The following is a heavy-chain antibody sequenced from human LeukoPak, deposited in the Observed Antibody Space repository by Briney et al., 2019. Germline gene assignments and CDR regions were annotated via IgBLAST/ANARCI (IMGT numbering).Heavy chain of an antibody. CDR3: ARLDSSSSGYYYYYMDV. Sequence: SETLSLTCTVSGGSISSYYWSWIRQPPGKGLEWIGYIYTSGSTNYNPSLKSRVTISVDTSKTQFSLKLSSVTAADTAVYYCARLDSSSSGYYYYYMDVWGKGTTVTVSS. J-gene: IGHJ6*03. D-gene: IGHD6-6*01. V-gene: IGHV4-4*09. CDR1: GGSISSYY. CDR2: IYTSGST.